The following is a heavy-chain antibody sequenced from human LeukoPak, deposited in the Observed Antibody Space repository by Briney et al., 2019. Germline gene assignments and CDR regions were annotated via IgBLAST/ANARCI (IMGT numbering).Heavy chain of an antibody. CDR1: GFTFSSYG. V-gene: IGHV3-23*01. J-gene: IGHJ4*02. D-gene: IGHD6-19*01. CDR2: ISGSGANT. Sequence: EGSLRLSCAASGFTFSSYGMSWVRQAPGKGLEWISGISGSGANTYYADSVKGRFTISRDNSKNTLYLQMNSLRAEDTAVYYCAKDFSGIAVAGTSDYWGQGTLVTVSS. CDR3: AKDFSGIAVAGTSDY.